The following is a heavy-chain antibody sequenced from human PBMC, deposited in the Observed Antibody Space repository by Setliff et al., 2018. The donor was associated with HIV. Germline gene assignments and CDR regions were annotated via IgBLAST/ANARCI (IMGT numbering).Heavy chain of an antibody. CDR3: TRATRYCGGDCSSGGAYDI. Sequence: ASVKVSCKASGFTFNKFHIQWVRQAPGQGLEWMGWINVDSGGTNYVQKFQGRATMTWDTSISTAYMDLSSLTSDDTAIYYCTRATRYCGGDCSSGGAYDIWGQGTVVTVSS. D-gene: IGHD2-21*02. J-gene: IGHJ3*02. V-gene: IGHV1-2*02. CDR2: INVDSGGT. CDR1: GFTFNKFH.